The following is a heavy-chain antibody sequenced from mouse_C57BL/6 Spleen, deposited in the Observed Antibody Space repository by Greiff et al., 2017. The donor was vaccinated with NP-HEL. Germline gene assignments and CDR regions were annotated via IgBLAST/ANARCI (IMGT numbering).Heavy chain of an antibody. D-gene: IGHD2-3*01. V-gene: IGHV5-17*01. Sequence: EVKLVESGGGLVKPGGSLKLSCAASGFTFSDYGMHWVRQAPEKGLEWVAYISSGSSTIYYADTVKGRFTISRDNAKNTLVLQMTSLRSEDTAMYYCASLMGFDYWGQGTTLTVSS. CDR3: ASLMGFDY. CDR2: ISSGSSTI. CDR1: GFTFSDYG. J-gene: IGHJ2*01.